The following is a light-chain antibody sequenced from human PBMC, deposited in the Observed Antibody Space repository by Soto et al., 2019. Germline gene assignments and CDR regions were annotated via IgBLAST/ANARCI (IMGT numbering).Light chain of an antibody. V-gene: IGLV1-44*01. CDR2: GNN. Sequence: QSVLTQPPSASGTLGQRVTISCSGSGSSIGTNTVNWYRQLPGTAPKLLIYGNNQRPSGVPDRFSGSKSGTSASLAISGLQSEDEAEYYCAAWDGSLNNVLFGGGTKVTVL. J-gene: IGLJ2*01. CDR1: GSSIGTNT. CDR3: AAWDGSLNNVL.